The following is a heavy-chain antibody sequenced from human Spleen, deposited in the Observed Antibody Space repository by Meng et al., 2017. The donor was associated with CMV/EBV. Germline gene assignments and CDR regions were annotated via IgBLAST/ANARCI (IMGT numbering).Heavy chain of an antibody. CDR1: GFSLSNFW. J-gene: IGHJ5*02. D-gene: IGHD6-19*01. V-gene: IGHV3-74*01. Sequence: CGFSLSNFWMHWVRQAPRKGLVWVSHINPDGSFTTYADSVKGRFTISRDIAKNTLYLQMNSLRAEDTAVYYCAKSSGWHRGDWFDPWGQGTLVTVSS. CDR3: AKSSGWHRGDWFDP. CDR2: INPDGSFT.